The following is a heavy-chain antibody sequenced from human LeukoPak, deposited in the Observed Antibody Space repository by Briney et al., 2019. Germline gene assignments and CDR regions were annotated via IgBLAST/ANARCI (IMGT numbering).Heavy chain of an antibody. J-gene: IGHJ4*02. D-gene: IGHD3-10*01. CDR3: ARIASEVWFGELSGFDY. CDR1: GYTFTSYG. V-gene: IGHV1-18*01. Sequence: GASVKVSCKASGYTFTSYGISWVRQAPGQGLEWMGWISAYNGNTNYAQKLQGRVTMTTDTSTSTAYMELRSLRSDDTAVYYCARIASEVWFGELSGFDYWGQGTLVTVSS. CDR2: ISAYNGNT.